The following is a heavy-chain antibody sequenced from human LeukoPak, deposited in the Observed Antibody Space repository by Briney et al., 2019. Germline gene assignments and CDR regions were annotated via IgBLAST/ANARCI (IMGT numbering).Heavy chain of an antibody. J-gene: IGHJ4*02. D-gene: IGHD3-9*01. CDR2: ISWNSGSI. CDR1: GFTFDDYA. CDR3: AKDNRPVDGTIFDY. Sequence: GRSLRLSCAASGFTFDDYAMHWVRQAPGKGLEWVSGISWNSGSIGYADSVKGRFTISRDNAKNSLYLQMNSLRAEDTALYYCAKDNRPVDGTIFDYWGQGTLVTVSS. V-gene: IGHV3-9*01.